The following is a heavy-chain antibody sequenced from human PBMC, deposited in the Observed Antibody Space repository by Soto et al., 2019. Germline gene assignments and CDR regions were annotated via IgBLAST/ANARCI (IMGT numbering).Heavy chain of an antibody. CDR3: ASASDYGGNPYYFDY. J-gene: IGHJ4*02. Sequence: ASVKVSCKASGYTFTSYYMHWARQAPGQGLEWMGIINPSGGSTSYAQKFQGRVTMTRDTSTSTVYMELSSLRSEDTAVYYCASASDYGGNPYYFDYWGQGTLVNGSS. V-gene: IGHV1-46*03. CDR2: INPSGGST. D-gene: IGHD4-17*01. CDR1: GYTFTSYY.